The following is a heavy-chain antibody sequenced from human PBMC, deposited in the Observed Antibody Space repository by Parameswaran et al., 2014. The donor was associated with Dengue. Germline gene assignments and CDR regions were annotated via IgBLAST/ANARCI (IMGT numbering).Heavy chain of an antibody. CDR3: ARVKVYCGGDCHGSWFDP. V-gene: IGHV4-34*01. CDR2: IKYSGNT. D-gene: IGHD2-21*02. Sequence: RWIRQPPGKGLEWIGEIKYSGNTNYNPSLKSRVTILLDTSKNQLSLRLESVTAADTAVYYCARVKVYCGGDCHGSWFDPWGQGSLVTVSS. J-gene: IGHJ5*02.